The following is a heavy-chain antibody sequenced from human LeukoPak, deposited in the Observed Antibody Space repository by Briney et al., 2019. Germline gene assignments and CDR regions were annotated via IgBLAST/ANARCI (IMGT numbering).Heavy chain of an antibody. CDR1: GGSFSGYY. J-gene: IGHJ3*02. D-gene: IGHD3-22*01. Sequence: SETLSLTCAVYGGSFSGYYWSWIRQPPGKGLEWIGEINHSGSTNYNPSLKSRVTISVDTSKNQFSLKLSSVTAADTAVYYCARPDSGYLVAFDIWGQGTMVTVSS. V-gene: IGHV4-34*01. CDR3: ARPDSGYLVAFDI. CDR2: INHSGST.